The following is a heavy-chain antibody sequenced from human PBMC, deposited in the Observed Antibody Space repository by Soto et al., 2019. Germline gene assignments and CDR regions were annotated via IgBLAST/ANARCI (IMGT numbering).Heavy chain of an antibody. J-gene: IGHJ5*02. CDR2: IYYSGST. CDR1: GGSISSYY. D-gene: IGHD3-3*01. Sequence: SETLSLTCTVSGGSISSYYWSWIRQPPGKGLEWIGYIYYSGSTNYNPSLKSRVTISVDTSKNQFSLKLSSVTAADTAVYYCARDFGTVGWFDPWGQGTLVTAPQ. V-gene: IGHV4-59*01. CDR3: ARDFGTVGWFDP.